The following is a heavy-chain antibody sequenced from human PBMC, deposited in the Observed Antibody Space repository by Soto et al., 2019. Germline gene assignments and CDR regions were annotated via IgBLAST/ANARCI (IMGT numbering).Heavy chain of an antibody. D-gene: IGHD2-2*02. V-gene: IGHV3-23*01. Sequence: PGGSLRLSCAASGFTFSNNYAMDWVRQAPGKGLEWVSGLSGSGDKTDYADSVKGRFAISRDNSKSTLYLQMNSLRAEDTAVYYCAKAIGGGEYGIDVCGQGTTVTVSS. CDR2: LSGSGDKT. CDR3: AKAIGGGEYGIDV. CDR1: GFTFSNNYA. J-gene: IGHJ6*02.